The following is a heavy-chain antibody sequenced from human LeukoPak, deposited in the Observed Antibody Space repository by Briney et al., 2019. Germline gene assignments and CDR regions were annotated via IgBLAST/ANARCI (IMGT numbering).Heavy chain of an antibody. Sequence: PGGSLRLSCEASGFTFRDYYMSWIRQAPGKGLEWVPYITSSGSTIYYADSVKGRFTVSRDNANNSLYLQMNSLRAEDTAVYYCAREYGDRYFYYYYMDVWGKGTTVTVSS. CDR3: AREYGDRYFYYYYMDV. CDR1: GFTFRDYY. V-gene: IGHV3-11*04. J-gene: IGHJ6*03. D-gene: IGHD4-17*01. CDR2: ITSSGSTI.